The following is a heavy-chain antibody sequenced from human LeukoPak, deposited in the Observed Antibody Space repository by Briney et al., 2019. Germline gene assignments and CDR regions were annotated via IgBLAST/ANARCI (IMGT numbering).Heavy chain of an antibody. Sequence: GGSLRLSCAASGFTFSSYGMHWVRQAPGKGLEWVSVISYDGSNKYYADSVKGRFTISRDNSKNTLYLQMNSLRAEDTAVYYCAKDGPRVLRYFDWLLVGYGMDVWGQGTTVTVSS. CDR3: AKDGPRVLRYFDWLLVGYGMDV. CDR2: ISYDGSNK. V-gene: IGHV3-30*18. J-gene: IGHJ6*02. CDR1: GFTFSSYG. D-gene: IGHD3-9*01.